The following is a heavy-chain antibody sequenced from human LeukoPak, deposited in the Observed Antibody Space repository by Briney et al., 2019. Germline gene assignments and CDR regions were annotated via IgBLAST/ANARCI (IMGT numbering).Heavy chain of an antibody. D-gene: IGHD2-8*01. V-gene: IGHV1-8*01. CDR3: ARTGLDCTNGVCYPLLHFDY. CDR1: GYTFTSYD. CDR2: MNPNSGNT. Sequence: GASVKVSCKASGYTFTSYDINWVRQATGQGLEWMGWMNPNSGNTGYAQKFQGGVAMTRNTSISTAYMELSSLRSEDTAVYYCARTGLDCTNGVCYPLLHFDYWGQGTLVTVSS. J-gene: IGHJ4*02.